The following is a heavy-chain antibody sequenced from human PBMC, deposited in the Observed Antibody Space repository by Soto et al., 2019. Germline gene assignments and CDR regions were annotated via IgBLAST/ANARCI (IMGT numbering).Heavy chain of an antibody. V-gene: IGHV1-18*01. Sequence: ASVKFSCKASGYTFTSYDMDWVRQAPGQRLEWMGWISAYNGNTQYAQKLQGRVTMTTDTSTSTAYMELRSLRSDDTSVYYCARVQSGSDFAYWGQGTLVTVSS. CDR3: ARVQSGSDFAY. J-gene: IGHJ4*02. CDR2: ISAYNGNT. D-gene: IGHD5-12*01. CDR1: GYTFTSYD.